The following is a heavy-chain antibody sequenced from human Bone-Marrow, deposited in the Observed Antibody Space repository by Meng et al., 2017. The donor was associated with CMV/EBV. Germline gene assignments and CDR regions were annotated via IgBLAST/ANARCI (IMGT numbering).Heavy chain of an antibody. V-gene: IGHV3-33*06. CDR1: FNFRAHG. D-gene: IGHD3-10*01. J-gene: IGHJ4*02. Sequence: FNFRAHGMHWVRQTPGKGLEWVAVAWSDETTKYYAASVRGRFIVSRDNSRGTLYLQMNRLRAEDTAVYYCAKDSIHMVGGGTRFYFEYWGQGALVTVSS. CDR2: AWSDETTK. CDR3: AKDSIHMVGGGTRFYFEY.